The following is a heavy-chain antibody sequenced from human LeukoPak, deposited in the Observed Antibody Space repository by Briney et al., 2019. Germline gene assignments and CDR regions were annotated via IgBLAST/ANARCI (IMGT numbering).Heavy chain of an antibody. CDR3: ARDFRVGRGYCSSTSCYHYNWFDP. V-gene: IGHV3-11*01. Sequence: GGSLRLSCAASGFAFSDYYMSRIRQAPGKGLEWVSYISSSGSTIYYADSVKGRFTISRDNAKNSLYLQMNSLRAEDTAVYYCARDFRVGRGYCSSTSCYHYNWFDPWGQGTLVTVSS. CDR1: GFAFSDYY. J-gene: IGHJ5*02. D-gene: IGHD2-2*01. CDR2: ISSSGSTI.